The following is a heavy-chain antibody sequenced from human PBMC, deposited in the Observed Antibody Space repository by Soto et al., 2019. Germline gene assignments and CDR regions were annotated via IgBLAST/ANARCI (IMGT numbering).Heavy chain of an antibody. V-gene: IGHV3-7*01. Sequence: EVQLVESGGGLVQPGGSLRLSCAASGFTSGFTFSRYWMRWVRQAPGKGLEWVANIKQDGGEKYYVDSVKGRFTISRDNAKKSLYLQMNSLRAEDTAVYYCASGRIVGATRPIGLDYWGQGTLVTVSS. D-gene: IGHD1-26*01. CDR1: GFTFSRYW. CDR3: ASGRIVGATRPIGLDY. J-gene: IGHJ4*02. CDR2: IKQDGGEK.